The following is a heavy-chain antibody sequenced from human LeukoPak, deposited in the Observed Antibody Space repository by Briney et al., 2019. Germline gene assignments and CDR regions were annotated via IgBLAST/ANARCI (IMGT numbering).Heavy chain of an antibody. CDR3: ARGAILRYYFDY. CDR1: GFTFDDYA. D-gene: IGHD3-16*01. V-gene: IGHV3-66*01. CDR2: IYSGGST. Sequence: GGSLRLSCAASGFTFDDYAMHWVRQAPGKGLEWVSLIYSGGSTNYADSVKGRFTISRDNSKNTLYLQMSSLRAEDTAVHYCARGAILRYYFDYWGQGTLVTVSS. J-gene: IGHJ4*02.